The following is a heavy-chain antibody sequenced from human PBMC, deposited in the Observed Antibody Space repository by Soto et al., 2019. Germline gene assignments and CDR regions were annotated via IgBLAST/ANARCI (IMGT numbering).Heavy chain of an antibody. CDR1: GFTFSSYS. CDR2: ISSSSTI. CDR3: ARDLPPLFDY. Sequence: EVQLVESGGGLVQPGGSLRLSCAASGFTFSSYSMNWVRQAPGKGLEWVSYISSSSTIYYADSVKGRFTISRDNAKNSLYLQMNSLRAEDTAVYYCARDLPPLFDYWGQGTLVTVSS. J-gene: IGHJ4*02. V-gene: IGHV3-48*01.